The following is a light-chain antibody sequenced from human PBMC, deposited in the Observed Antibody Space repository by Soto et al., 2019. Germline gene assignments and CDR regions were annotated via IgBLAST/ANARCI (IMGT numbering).Light chain of an antibody. Sequence: EIVMTQSPATLSVSPVERATLSCRASQSVSNNLDWYQKKHGQAPRLLIYGASTRATGIPARFSGGGSGTEFTLTISSLQSEDFAVYYCEQYNNWWTFGQGTRVEIK. V-gene: IGKV3-15*01. CDR1: QSVSNN. CDR2: GAS. J-gene: IGKJ1*01. CDR3: EQYNNWWT.